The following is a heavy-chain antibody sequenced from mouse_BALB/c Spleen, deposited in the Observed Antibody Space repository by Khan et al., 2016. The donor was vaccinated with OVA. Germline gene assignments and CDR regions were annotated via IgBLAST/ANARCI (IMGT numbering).Heavy chain of an antibody. J-gene: IGHJ2*01. Sequence: VQLQQSGPELVKPGASVKITCTASGYSFTGYFMNWVMQSHGKSLEWIGRINPHIGETFYNQKFKSKATLTVDASSSTAHLELRILASEDSAVYYCARIYRSGFDYWGQGNTLTVSS. V-gene: IGHV1-20*02. CDR3: ARIYRSGFDY. CDR1: GYSFTGYF. D-gene: IGHD1-1*01. CDR2: INPHIGET.